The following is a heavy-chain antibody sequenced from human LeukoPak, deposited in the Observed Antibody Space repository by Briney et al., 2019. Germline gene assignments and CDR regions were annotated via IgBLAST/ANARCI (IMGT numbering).Heavy chain of an antibody. V-gene: IGHV4-34*01. CDR3: ARAGSPHTGQGIDY. J-gene: IGHJ4*02. Sequence: PSETLSLTCAVYGGSFSGYYWSWIRQPPGKGLEWIGEINHSGSTNYNPSLKSRVTISVGTSKNQFSLKLSSVTAADTAVYYCARAGSPHTGQGIDYWGQGTLVTVSS. CDR1: GGSFSGYY. D-gene: IGHD1-1*01. CDR2: INHSGST.